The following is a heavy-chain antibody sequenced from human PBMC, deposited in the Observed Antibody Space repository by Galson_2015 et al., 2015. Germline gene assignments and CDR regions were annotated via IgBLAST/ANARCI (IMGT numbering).Heavy chain of an antibody. CDR2: ISSSGSHI. Sequence: SLRLSYATSGFIFNIYSINWVRQAPGRGLEWVSSISSSGSHIYYADSVKGRFTISRDNAKNSVYLQMNNLRAEDTAVYYCARVGGWLRLDYWGQGALVTVSS. J-gene: IGHJ4*02. D-gene: IGHD5-12*01. V-gene: IGHV3-21*01. CDR3: ARVGGWLRLDY. CDR1: GFIFNIYS.